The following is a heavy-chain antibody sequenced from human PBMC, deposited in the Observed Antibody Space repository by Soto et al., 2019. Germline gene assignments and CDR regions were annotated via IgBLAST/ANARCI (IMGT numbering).Heavy chain of an antibody. CDR2: ISTSSSNV. CDR3: ARDSRGAAPPAMGSVGFDP. J-gene: IGHJ5*02. V-gene: IGHV3-21*01. D-gene: IGHD2-2*01. Sequence: GGSLRLSCATSGFTFSSYSMNWVRQAPGTDLEWISSISTSSSNVYYADSVKGRFTISRDNAKSSLYLQMNDLRAEDTAVYYCARDSRGAAPPAMGSVGFDPWGQGTLVTVSS. CDR1: GFTFSSYS.